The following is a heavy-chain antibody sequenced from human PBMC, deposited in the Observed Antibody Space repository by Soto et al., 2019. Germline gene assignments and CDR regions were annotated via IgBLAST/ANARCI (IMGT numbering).Heavy chain of an antibody. Sequence: PSETLSLTCTVSGASISSGDYYWSWIRQPPGKGLEWIGYIYYSGSTYYNPSLKSRVTISVDTSKSQFSLKLRSVTAADTAVYHSARGEYYSGSRGYYTPHRWFDPWGQGTLVTVSS. V-gene: IGHV4-30-4*02. D-gene: IGHD3-22*01. CDR1: GASISSGDYY. J-gene: IGHJ5*02. CDR3: ARGEYYSGSRGYYTPHRWFDP. CDR2: IYYSGST.